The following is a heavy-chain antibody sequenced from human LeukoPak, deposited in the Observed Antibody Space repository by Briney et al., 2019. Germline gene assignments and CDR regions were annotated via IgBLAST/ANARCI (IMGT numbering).Heavy chain of an antibody. J-gene: IGHJ4*02. Sequence: PGGCLRLSYAASGFTFSSYSMNWVGQAPGKGLEGVSTISSSGGITYYADSVKGRFTISRDDSKNTVYLQMNSLRAEDTALYYCAYLGLSSDWNDVPGPQIDYWGQGTLVTVSS. CDR1: GFTFSSYS. V-gene: IGHV3-23*01. CDR2: ISSSGGIT. CDR3: AYLGLSSDWNDVPGPQIDY. D-gene: IGHD1-1*01.